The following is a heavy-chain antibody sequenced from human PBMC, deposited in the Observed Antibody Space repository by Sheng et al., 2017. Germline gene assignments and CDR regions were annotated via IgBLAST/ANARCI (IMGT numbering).Heavy chain of an antibody. CDR3: ALRGPGSTVNPPYYYYGMDV. J-gene: IGHJ6*02. CDR1: GGTFSSYA. V-gene: IGHV1-69*13. D-gene: IGHD4-17*01. Sequence: QVQLVQSGAEVKKPGSSVKVSCKASGGTFSSYAISWVRQAPGQGLEWMGGIIPIFGTANYAQKFQGRVTITADESTSTAYMELSSLRSEDTAVYYCALRGPGSTVNPPYYYYGMDVWGQGTTVTVSS. CDR2: IIPIFGTA.